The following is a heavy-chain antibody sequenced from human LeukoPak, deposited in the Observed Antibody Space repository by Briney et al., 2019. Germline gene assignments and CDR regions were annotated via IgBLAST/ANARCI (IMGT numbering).Heavy chain of an antibody. CDR3: ARDSGAVAFDY. CDR2: IHVGNGNT. V-gene: IGHV1-3*01. J-gene: IGHJ4*02. D-gene: IGHD6-19*01. CDR1: GYIFSSYA. Sequence: GASVKVSCKASGYIFSSYAMHWVRQAPGQRLEWMGWIHVGNGNTKYSQRFQGTVTITRDTSASTAYMELSSLRSEDTAVYYCARDSGAVAFDYWGQGTLVTVSS.